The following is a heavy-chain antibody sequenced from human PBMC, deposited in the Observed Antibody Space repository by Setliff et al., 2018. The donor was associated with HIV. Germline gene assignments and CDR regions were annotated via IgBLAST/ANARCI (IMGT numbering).Heavy chain of an antibody. D-gene: IGHD6-19*01. CDR1: GFTFRRYW. CDR2: IKEDGSEK. V-gene: IGHV3-7*01. Sequence: PGESLKISCAASGFTFRRYWMNWVRQAPGKGLEWVANIKEDGSEKYYVDSVKGRFTISRDKVKNSLYLQMNSLRVEDTAVYYCARARTGWYNFDYWGQGTPVTVSS. CDR3: ARARTGWYNFDY. J-gene: IGHJ4*02.